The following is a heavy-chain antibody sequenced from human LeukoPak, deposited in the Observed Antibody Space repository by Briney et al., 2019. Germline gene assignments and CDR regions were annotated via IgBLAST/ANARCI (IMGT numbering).Heavy chain of an antibody. CDR2: ISYDGSNK. CDR1: GFTFSSYA. Sequence: GGSLRLPCAASGFTFSSYAMHWVRQAPGKGLEWVAVISYDGSNKYYADSLKGRFTISKDTSKNTLYLQVNSLTAGDTAVYYCAKDSHNGYFDYWGQGTLVTVSS. V-gene: IGHV3-30*04. J-gene: IGHJ4*02. CDR3: AKDSHNGYFDY. D-gene: IGHD2-8*01.